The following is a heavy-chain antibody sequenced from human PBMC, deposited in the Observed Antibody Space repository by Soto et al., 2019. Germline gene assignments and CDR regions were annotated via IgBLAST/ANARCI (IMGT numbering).Heavy chain of an antibody. J-gene: IGHJ5*02. Sequence: GGSLRLSCGASGFDFSNYWMHWVRQAPGKGLVWVSRINGDGSDTKYADSVKGRFTISRDNARNTVYLQMNSLRADDTAVYYCARDQTTGDWFDAWGQGALVTVS. V-gene: IGHV3-74*03. CDR2: INGDGSDT. CDR3: ARDQTTGDWFDA. CDR1: GFDFSNYW. D-gene: IGHD4-17*01.